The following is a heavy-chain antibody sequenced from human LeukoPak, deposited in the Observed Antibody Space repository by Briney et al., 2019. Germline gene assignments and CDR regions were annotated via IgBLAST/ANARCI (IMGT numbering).Heavy chain of an antibody. Sequence: PGGSLRLSCSASGFTFSRYAMSWVRQSPGKGLDCVSAISVTGGSTFYADSVKGRFTVSRDNSKNTLFLQMNRLRADDTAVYYCAQEGHGSGSYYLPYWGQGTLVTVSS. CDR3: AQEGHGSGSYYLPY. V-gene: IGHV3-23*01. J-gene: IGHJ4*02. CDR1: GFTFSRYA. D-gene: IGHD3-10*01. CDR2: ISVTGGST.